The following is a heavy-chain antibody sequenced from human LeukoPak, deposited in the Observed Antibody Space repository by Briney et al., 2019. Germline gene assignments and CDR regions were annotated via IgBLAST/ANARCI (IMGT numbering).Heavy chain of an antibody. CDR3: ARECKGNSCPLDY. CDR1: GYTFTNFG. D-gene: IGHD4-23*01. CDR2: INTDSGQT. V-gene: IGHV1-8*03. Sequence: GSVKVSCKTSGYTFTNFGINWVRQAPGQGVEWVGWINTDSGQTGYEEKLRDRLTSTTDTSINTAYMELSSLRSEDTAVYYCARECKGNSCPLDYWGQGTLVTVSS. J-gene: IGHJ4*02.